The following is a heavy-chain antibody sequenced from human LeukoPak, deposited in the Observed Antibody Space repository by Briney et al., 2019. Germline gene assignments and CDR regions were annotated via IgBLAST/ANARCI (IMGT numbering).Heavy chain of an antibody. D-gene: IGHD6-13*01. CDR3: ARYIAAAGTRLRYFDL. J-gene: IGHJ2*01. CDR1: GFTVSSNY. V-gene: IGHV3-53*01. Sequence: GGSLRLSCAASGFTVSSNYMSWVRQAPGKGPEWVSVIYSGGSTYYADSVKGRFTISRDNSKNTLYLQMNSLRAEDTAVYYCARYIAAAGTRLRYFDLWGRGTLVTVSS. CDR2: IYSGGST.